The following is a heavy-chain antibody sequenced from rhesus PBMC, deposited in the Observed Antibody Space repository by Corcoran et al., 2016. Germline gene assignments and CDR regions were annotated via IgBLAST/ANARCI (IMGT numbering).Heavy chain of an antibody. J-gene: IGHJ5-2*02. CDR3: ARLVVVFNSLDV. Sequence: QLQLQESGPGLVKPSETLSLTCAVSGGSISSNYWSWIRQPPGKGLEWVGRISGSGGRTNYKPSLTSRVTISTDTSKNQFSLKLSSVTAADTAVYYCARLVVVFNSLDVWGRGVLVTVSS. D-gene: IGHD3-16*01. CDR1: GGSISSNY. V-gene: IGHV4-173*01. CDR2: ISGSGGRT.